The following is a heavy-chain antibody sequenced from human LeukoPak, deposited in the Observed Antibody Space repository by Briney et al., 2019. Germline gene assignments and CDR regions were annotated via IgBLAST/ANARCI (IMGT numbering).Heavy chain of an antibody. CDR2: ISGSSSTI. CDR1: GFTFSSYS. Sequence: GGSLRPSCAASGFTFSSYSMNWVRQAPGKGLEWVSYISGSSSTIYYADSVKGRFTISRDNAKNSLDLQMNSLRAEDTAVYYCARRGASSGGLDYWGQGTLVTVSS. V-gene: IGHV3-48*01. D-gene: IGHD6-19*01. J-gene: IGHJ4*02. CDR3: ARRGASSGGLDY.